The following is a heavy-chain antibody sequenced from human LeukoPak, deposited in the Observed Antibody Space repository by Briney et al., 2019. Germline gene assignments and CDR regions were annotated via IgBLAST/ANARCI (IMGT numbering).Heavy chain of an antibody. V-gene: IGHV3-30-3*01. Sequence: GGSLRLSCAASGFTFSSYAMHWVRQAPGKGLEWVAVISYDGSNKYYADSVKGRFTISRDNSKNTLYLQMNSLRAEDTAVYYCAKDMGNYYDYGMDVWGQGTTVTVSS. D-gene: IGHD3-10*01. CDR1: GFTFSSYA. J-gene: IGHJ6*02. CDR3: AKDMGNYYDYGMDV. CDR2: ISYDGSNK.